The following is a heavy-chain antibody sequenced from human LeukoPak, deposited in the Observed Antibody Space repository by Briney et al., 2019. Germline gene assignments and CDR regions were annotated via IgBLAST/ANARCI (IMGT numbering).Heavy chain of an antibody. D-gene: IGHD3-10*01. J-gene: IGHJ5*02. Sequence: SVKVSCKASGFTFTSSAMQWVRQARGQRLEWIGWIVVGGGNTNYAQKFQERVTITRDMSTSTAYMELRSLRSDDTAVYYCARGEGSTPWFDPWGQGTLVTVSS. CDR1: GFTFTSSA. CDR3: ARGEGSTPWFDP. CDR2: IVVGGGNT. V-gene: IGHV1-58*02.